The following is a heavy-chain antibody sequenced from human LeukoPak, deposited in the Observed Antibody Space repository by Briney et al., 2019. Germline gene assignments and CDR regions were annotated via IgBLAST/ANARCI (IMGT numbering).Heavy chain of an antibody. CDR1: GFTFSSYA. Sequence: QPGGSLRLSCAASGFTFSSYAMSWVRQAPGKGLEWVSAISGSGGSTYYADSVKGRFTISRDNSKNTLYLQMNSMRAEDTAVYYCAKDLAIYDSIDFDYWGQGTLVTVSS. J-gene: IGHJ4*02. V-gene: IGHV3-23*01. CDR3: AKDLAIYDSIDFDY. CDR2: ISGSGGST. D-gene: IGHD3-22*01.